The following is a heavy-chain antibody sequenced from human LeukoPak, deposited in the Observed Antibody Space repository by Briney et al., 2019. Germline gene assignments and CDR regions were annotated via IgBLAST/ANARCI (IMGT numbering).Heavy chain of an antibody. CDR1: GYTFTSYG. V-gene: IGHV1-18*01. D-gene: IGHD3-22*01. Sequence: ASVKVSCKASGYTFTSYGISWVRQAPGQGLEWMGWISAYNGNTNYAQKLQGRVTMTTDTSTSTAYMELRSLRSEDTAVYYCARHYYYDSSGYSDYWGQGTLVTVSS. CDR2: ISAYNGNT. CDR3: ARHYYYDSSGYSDY. J-gene: IGHJ4*02.